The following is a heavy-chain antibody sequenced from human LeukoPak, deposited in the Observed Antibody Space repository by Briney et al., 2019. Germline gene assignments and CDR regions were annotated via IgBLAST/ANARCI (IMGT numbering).Heavy chain of an antibody. V-gene: IGHV3-13*04. CDR3: ARGGANYSDISAYGYFDL. Sequence: PGGSLRLSCAASGFTFSRYDVHWVRQVTGKGLEWVSAIDTTGGTYYPGSVKGRFTISREYAKNSLYLQMNSLRAGDTAVYYCARGGANYSDISAYGYFDLWGRGTLVTVSS. CDR2: IDTTGGT. J-gene: IGHJ2*01. CDR1: GFTFSRYD. D-gene: IGHD3-22*01.